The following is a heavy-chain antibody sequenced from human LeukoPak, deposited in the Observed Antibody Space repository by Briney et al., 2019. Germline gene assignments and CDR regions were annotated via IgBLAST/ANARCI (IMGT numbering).Heavy chain of an antibody. CDR2: ISSNGGST. CDR3: ARGGPFQWELLVY. D-gene: IGHD1-26*01. J-gene: IGHJ4*02. V-gene: IGHV3-64*01. Sequence: PGGSLRLSCAASGFTFSSYAMHWVRQAPGKGLEYVSVISSNGGSTYYANSVKGRFTISRDNSKNTLYLQMGSLRAEDTAVYYCARGGPFQWELLVYWGQGTLVTVSS. CDR1: GFTFSSYA.